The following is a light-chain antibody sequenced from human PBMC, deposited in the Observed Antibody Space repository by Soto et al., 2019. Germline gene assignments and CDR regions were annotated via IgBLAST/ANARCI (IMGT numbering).Light chain of an antibody. CDR1: SSDVGAYDY. CDR3: SSYAGSANLV. V-gene: IGLV2-8*01. Sequence: QSALTQPPSASGSPGQSVTISCTGTSSDVGAYDYVCRYQQHPGKAPRLMIYEVNKRPSGVPDRFSGSKSGNTASLTVSGLQAEDEADYYCSSYAGSANLVFGGGTKLTVL. CDR2: EVN. J-gene: IGLJ2*01.